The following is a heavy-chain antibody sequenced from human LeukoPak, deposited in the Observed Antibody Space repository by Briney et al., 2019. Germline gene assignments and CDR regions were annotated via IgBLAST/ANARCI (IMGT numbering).Heavy chain of an antibody. CDR3: ARDRQTYSSSWQGTQLLLFDP. CDR1: GFTFSSYG. D-gene: IGHD6-13*01. Sequence: PGGSLRLSCAASGFTFSSYGMHWVRQAPGKGLEWVAFIRYDGSNKYYADSVKGRFTISRDNSKNTLYLQMNNLRAEDTAVYYCARDRQTYSSSWQGTQLLLFDPWGQGTLVTVSS. CDR2: IRYDGSNK. V-gene: IGHV3-30*02. J-gene: IGHJ5*02.